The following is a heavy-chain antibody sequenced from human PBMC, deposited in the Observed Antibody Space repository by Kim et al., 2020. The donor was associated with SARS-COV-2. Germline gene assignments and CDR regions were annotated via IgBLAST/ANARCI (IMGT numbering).Heavy chain of an antibody. CDR1: GFTFSSYA. CDR2: IWYDGSKK. CDR3: AREHRGDYGGLDY. Sequence: GGSLRLSCAASGFTFSSYAMHWVRQAPGKGLEWVAVIWYDGSKKYYEDSVKGRFTISRDSSKNTLYLQMNSLRAEDTAVYYCAREHRGDYGGLDYWGQ. V-gene: IGHV3-33*01. J-gene: IGHJ4*02. D-gene: IGHD2-21*01.